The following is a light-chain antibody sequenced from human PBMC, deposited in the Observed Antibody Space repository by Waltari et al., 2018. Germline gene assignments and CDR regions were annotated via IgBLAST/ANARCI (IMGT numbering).Light chain of an antibody. CDR1: KIGSKK. Sequence: SYVLTQPPPVSVAPGQTARITCDGNKIGSKKVHWYQQKPGQAPVLVVYDDGDRPSGIPERFSGSNSGNTATLTISRVDAGDEADYYCQVWDSGSDHYVFGTVTKVTVL. V-gene: IGLV3-21*02. CDR3: QVWDSGSDHYV. J-gene: IGLJ1*01. CDR2: DDG.